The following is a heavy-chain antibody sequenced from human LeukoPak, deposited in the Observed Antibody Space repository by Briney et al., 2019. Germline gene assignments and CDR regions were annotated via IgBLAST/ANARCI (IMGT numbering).Heavy chain of an antibody. CDR3: AREYSTSEH. Sequence: ASVKVSCKASGYTFVGYYLHWVRQAPGQGLEWMAWIDPYTGNTHYAQKFQGRITVTRDTSVSTTYMELSWLTSDDTARYYCAREYSTSEHWGQGTLVTVSS. D-gene: IGHD2-2*01. CDR1: GYTFVGYY. V-gene: IGHV1-2*02. CDR2: IDPYTGNT. J-gene: IGHJ4*02.